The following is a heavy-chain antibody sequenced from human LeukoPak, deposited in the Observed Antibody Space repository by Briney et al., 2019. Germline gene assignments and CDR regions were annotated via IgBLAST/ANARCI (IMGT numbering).Heavy chain of an antibody. Sequence: SETLSLTCAVYSGSFSGYYWSWIRQPPGKGLEWIGEINHSGSTNYNPSLKSRVTISVDTSKNQFSLKLSSVTAADTAVYYCARGRQDYDYVWGSYRYSLSRYFDYWGQGTLVTVSS. V-gene: IGHV4-34*01. J-gene: IGHJ4*02. CDR2: INHSGST. D-gene: IGHD3-16*02. CDR3: ARGRQDYDYVWGSYRYSLSRYFDY. CDR1: SGSFSGYY.